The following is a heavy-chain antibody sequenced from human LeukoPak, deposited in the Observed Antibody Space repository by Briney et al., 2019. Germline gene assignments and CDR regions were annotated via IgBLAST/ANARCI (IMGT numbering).Heavy chain of an antibody. CDR1: GYNFTGYW. J-gene: IGHJ3*02. D-gene: IGHD3-10*01. Sequence: ASVKVSCKASGYNFTGYWMHWVRQAPGQGLEWMGWVYPSSGEANYAQKFQGWVTMTRDTSINTAYMEVNRLRSDDTAVYYCARDFSYKAFDIWGQGTMVTVSS. CDR2: VYPSSGEA. V-gene: IGHV1-2*04. CDR3: ARDFSYKAFDI.